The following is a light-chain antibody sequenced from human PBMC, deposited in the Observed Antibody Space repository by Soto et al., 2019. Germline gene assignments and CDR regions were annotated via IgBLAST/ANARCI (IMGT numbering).Light chain of an antibody. V-gene: IGLV2-14*01. J-gene: IGLJ1*01. Sequence: QSVLTQPASVSGSPGQSITISWTGTSSDVGGYNYVSWYQQHPGKAPKFMIYDVSNRPSGVSNRFSGSKSGNTASLTISGLQAEDEADYYCSSYTTSNTRQIVFGTGTNVTVL. CDR3: SSYTTSNTRQIV. CDR1: SSDVGGYNY. CDR2: DVS.